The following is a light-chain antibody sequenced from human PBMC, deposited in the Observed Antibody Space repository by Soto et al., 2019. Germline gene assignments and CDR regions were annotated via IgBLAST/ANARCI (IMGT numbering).Light chain of an antibody. J-gene: IGKJ5*01. CDR3: QQYNSYLIT. CDR2: KAS. V-gene: IGKV1-5*03. Sequence: IQMTQSPSTLSGSVGDRFTITCRASQTISSWLAWYQQKPGKAPKLLIYKASSLESGVPSRFSGSGSGTEFTLTISSLQPDDFATYYCQQYNSYLITFGQGTRLEIK. CDR1: QTISSW.